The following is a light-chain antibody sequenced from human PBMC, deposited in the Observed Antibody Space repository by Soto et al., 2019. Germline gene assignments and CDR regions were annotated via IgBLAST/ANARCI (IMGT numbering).Light chain of an antibody. Sequence: DIHMTQSPSSLSSSVLDRVTITCRASQSISSYLNWYQQKPGKAPKLLIYAASSLETGVPSRFSGSGSGTEFSLTISSLQLDDFATYYCQQYHSYPVTFGQGTRMEIK. CDR3: QQYHSYPVT. CDR2: AAS. CDR1: QSISSY. J-gene: IGKJ5*01. V-gene: IGKV1-39*01.